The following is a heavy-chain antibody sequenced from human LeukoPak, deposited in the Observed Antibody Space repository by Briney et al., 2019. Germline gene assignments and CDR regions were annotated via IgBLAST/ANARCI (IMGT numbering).Heavy chain of an antibody. CDR3: AKQGFGC. Sequence: GGSLRLSCVASGFTFNRFAMSWVRQAPGKGLEYVSGISGSATTTYYADSVKGRFTISRDNSKNTLFLQMNSLRAEDTAVYYCAKQGFGCWGQGTLVTVSS. CDR1: GFTFNRFA. J-gene: IGHJ4*02. CDR2: ISGSATTT. V-gene: IGHV3-23*01.